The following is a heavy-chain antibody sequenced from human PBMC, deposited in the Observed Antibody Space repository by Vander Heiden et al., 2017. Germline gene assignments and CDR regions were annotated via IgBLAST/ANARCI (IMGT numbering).Heavy chain of an antibody. V-gene: IGHV3-23*01. CDR1: GSTFGPHA. Sequence: EVQLLDSGGGLVQPGGSLRLSCAASGSTFGPHAMSWVRQAPGKGLEWVSLIVGQNGTTGSAYYADSVKGRFTVSRDNYKNTLWLQMNSLRAEDTAVYYCAKTDYDFWSGYRLGDWGQGTLVTVSS. D-gene: IGHD3-3*01. CDR2: IVGQNGTTGSA. CDR3: AKTDYDFWSGYRLGD. J-gene: IGHJ4*02.